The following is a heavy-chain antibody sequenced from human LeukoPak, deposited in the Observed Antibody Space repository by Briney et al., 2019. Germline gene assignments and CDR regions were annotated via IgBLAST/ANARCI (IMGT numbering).Heavy chain of an antibody. V-gene: IGHV3-30*18. CDR1: GFTFSSYG. D-gene: IGHD2-2*01. CDR2: ISYDGSNK. CDR3: AKDEAVVVVPAAIGY. J-gene: IGHJ4*02. Sequence: GGSLRLSCAASGFTFSSYGMHWVRQAPGKGLEWVAVISYDGSNKYYADSVKGRFTISRDNSKNTLYLQMNSLRAEDTAVYYCAKDEAVVVVPAAIGYWGQGTLVTVSS.